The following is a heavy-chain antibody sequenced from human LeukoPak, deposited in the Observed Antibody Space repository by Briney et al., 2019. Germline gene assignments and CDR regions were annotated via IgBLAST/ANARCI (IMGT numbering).Heavy chain of an antibody. CDR3: ARDRQQLVPWYYYYMDV. V-gene: IGHV4-4*07. D-gene: IGHD6-13*01. J-gene: IGHJ6*03. Sequence: PSETLSPTCTVSGGSFSSYYWSWIRQPAGKGLGWIGRIYTSGSTNYNPSLKSRVTMSVDTSKNQFSLKLSSVTAADMAVYYCARDRQQLVPWYYYYMDVWGKGTTVTVSS. CDR2: IYTSGST. CDR1: GGSFSSYY.